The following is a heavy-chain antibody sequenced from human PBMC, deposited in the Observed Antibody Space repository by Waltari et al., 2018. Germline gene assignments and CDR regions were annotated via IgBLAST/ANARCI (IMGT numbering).Heavy chain of an antibody. D-gene: IGHD1-1*01. CDR1: GFTFSSYG. V-gene: IGHV3-30*02. CDR2: IRIDGSNK. J-gene: IGHJ4*02. Sequence: QVQLVESGGGVVQPGGSLRLSCAASGFTFSSYGMHWFRQAPGKGLGWAALIRIDGSNKNYADSGQGRFTISRDNSKNTLYLQMNSLRAEDTAVYYCAKISPTGTFDYWGQGTLVTVSS. CDR3: AKISPTGTFDY.